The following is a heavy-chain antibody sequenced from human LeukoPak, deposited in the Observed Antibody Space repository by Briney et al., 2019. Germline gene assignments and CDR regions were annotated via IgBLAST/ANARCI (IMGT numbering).Heavy chain of an antibody. D-gene: IGHD6-19*01. CDR3: ASWLF. CDR1: GYSISSGYY. J-gene: IGHJ4*02. Sequence: SETLSLTCTVSGYSISSGYYWGWIRQPPGKGLEWIGEIYHSGSTNYNPSLKSRVTISVDKSKNQFSLKLSSVTAADTAVYYCASWLFWGQGTLVTVSS. CDR2: IYHSGST. V-gene: IGHV4-38-2*02.